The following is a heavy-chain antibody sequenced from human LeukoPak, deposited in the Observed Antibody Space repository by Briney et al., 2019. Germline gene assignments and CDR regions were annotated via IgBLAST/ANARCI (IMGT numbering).Heavy chain of an antibody. Sequence: GGSLRLFCAASGFTFSSYWMSWVRQAPGKGLEWVANIKQDGSEKYYVDSVKGRFTISRDNAKNSLYLQMNSLRAEDTAVYYCAREGGSYYDSSGYYAIDYWGQGTLVTVSS. CDR2: IKQDGSEK. D-gene: IGHD3-22*01. CDR1: GFTFSSYW. J-gene: IGHJ4*02. V-gene: IGHV3-7*01. CDR3: AREGGSYYDSSGYYAIDY.